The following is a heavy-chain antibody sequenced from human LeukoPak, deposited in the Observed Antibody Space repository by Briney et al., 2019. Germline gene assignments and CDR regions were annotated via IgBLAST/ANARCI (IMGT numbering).Heavy chain of an antibody. Sequence: SETLSLTCTVSGGSITSSSFYWGWIRQSPGKRLEWSGRVDYSGSAAYNPSLKSRLTIFVDTSKNQFSLTLTSVTADDTAVYYCATCRNGYPDFWGQGIAVTVSS. CDR2: VDYSGSA. CDR3: ATCRNGYPDF. V-gene: IGHV4-39*01. D-gene: IGHD5-24*01. J-gene: IGHJ4*02. CDR1: GGSITSSSFY.